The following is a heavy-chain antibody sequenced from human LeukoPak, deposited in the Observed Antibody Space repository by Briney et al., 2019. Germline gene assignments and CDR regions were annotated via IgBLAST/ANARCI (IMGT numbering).Heavy chain of an antibody. V-gene: IGHV4-59*11. D-gene: IGHD4-17*01. CDR1: GGSISSHY. CDR2: IYYSGST. CDR3: ARGGGDYDDYGY. Sequence: PSETLSLTCTVSGGSISSHYWSWIRQPPGKGLEWVGYIYYSGSTNYNPSLKSRRTISADTSKNQFSLKLSSVTAADTAVYYCARGGGDYDDYGYWGQGTLVTVSS. J-gene: IGHJ4*02.